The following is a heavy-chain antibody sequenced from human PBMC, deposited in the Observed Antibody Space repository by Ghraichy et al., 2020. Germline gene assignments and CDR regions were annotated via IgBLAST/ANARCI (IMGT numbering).Heavy chain of an antibody. CDR3: AKGYTRCSYAVAPYCCDY. CDR2: IRDGGSNK. J-gene: IGHJ4*02. Sequence: GGSLRLSCAASGFTFSSYAMRWVRQAPGKGLEWVTSIRDGGSNKYYADSVKGRFTISRDNSKNTLYLQMNSLRAEDTAVYYCAKGYTRCSYAVAPYCCDYWGQGTLVTVAS. CDR1: GFTFSSYA. D-gene: IGHD2-2*01. V-gene: IGHV3-23*01.